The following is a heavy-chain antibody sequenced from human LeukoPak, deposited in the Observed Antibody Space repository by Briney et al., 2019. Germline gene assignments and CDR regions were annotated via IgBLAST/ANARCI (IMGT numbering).Heavy chain of an antibody. CDR3: ANGRRANFGMDV. J-gene: IGHJ6*02. D-gene: IGHD1-1*01. CDR2: ISGSGGST. Sequence: GGSLRLSCAASGFTFSSYAVSWVRQAPGKGLEWVSAISGSGGSTYYADSVKGRFTISRDNSKNTLYLQMNSLRAEDTAVYYCANGRRANFGMDVWGQGTTVTVSS. CDR1: GFTFSSYA. V-gene: IGHV3-23*01.